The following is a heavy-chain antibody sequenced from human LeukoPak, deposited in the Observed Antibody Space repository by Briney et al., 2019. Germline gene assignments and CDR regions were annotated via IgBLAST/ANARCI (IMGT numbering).Heavy chain of an antibody. V-gene: IGHV4-59*01. CDR3: ARGYGSGSYGV. CDR1: GGSISSYY. CDR2: IYYSGST. Sequence: SETLSLTCTVSGGSISSYYWSWIRQPPGKGLEWIGYIYYSGSTNYNPSLKSRVTISVGTSKNQFSLKLSSVTAADTAVYYCARGYGSGSYGVWGQGTTVTVSS. D-gene: IGHD3-10*01. J-gene: IGHJ6*02.